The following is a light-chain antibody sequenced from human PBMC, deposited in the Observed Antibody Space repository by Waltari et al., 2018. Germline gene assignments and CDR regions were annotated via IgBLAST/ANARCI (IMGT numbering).Light chain of an antibody. Sequence: DLVTVTCRASQNINRELNWYQQKPGKAPTLLIYAASTLQTGVSSRFSGSGSGTDFTLTINSLQPEDVATYYCQQDYTTPLTFGGGTKVEIE. CDR1: QNINRE. J-gene: IGKJ4*01. V-gene: IGKV1-39*01. CDR3: QQDYTTPLT. CDR2: AAS.